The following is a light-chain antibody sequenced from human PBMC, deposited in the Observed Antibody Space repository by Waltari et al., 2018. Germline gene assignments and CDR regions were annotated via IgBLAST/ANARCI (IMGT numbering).Light chain of an antibody. CDR1: QSVLYTSNNKNN. J-gene: IGKJ5*01. CDR3: QQYLTTPLT. V-gene: IGKV4-1*01. CDR2: WAS. Sequence: IDCKSSQSVLYTSNNKNNLAWYQQRPGQPPKLLIYWASTRESGVPDRFSGSGSGTDFTLTISSLQAEDVAVYFCQQYLTTPLTFGQGTRLEIK.